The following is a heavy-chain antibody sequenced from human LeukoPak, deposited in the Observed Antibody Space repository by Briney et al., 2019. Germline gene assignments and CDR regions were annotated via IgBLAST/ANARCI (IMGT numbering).Heavy chain of an antibody. CDR3: ARGLRGSYSASYYYYYMDV. CDR2: MNPNSGST. D-gene: IGHD1-26*01. CDR1: GYTFTSYD. V-gene: IGHV1-8*03. Sequence: ASVKVSCKASGYTFTSYDINWVRQATGQGLEWMGWMNPNSGSTGYAQKFQGRVTITRNTSISTAYMELSSLRSEDTAVYYCARGLRGSYSASYYYYYMDVWGKGTTVTVSS. J-gene: IGHJ6*03.